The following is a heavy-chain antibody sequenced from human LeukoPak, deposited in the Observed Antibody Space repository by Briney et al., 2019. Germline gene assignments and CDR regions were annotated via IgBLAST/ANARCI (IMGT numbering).Heavy chain of an antibody. CDR3: ASGGFGELPDY. D-gene: IGHD3-10*01. V-gene: IGHV1-8*02. J-gene: IGHJ4*02. CDR2: MNPNSGNT. CDR1: GGTFSSYA. Sequence: ASVKVSCKASGGTFSSYAINWVRQATGQGLEWMGWMNPNSGNTGYAQKFQGRVTMTRNTSISTAYMELSSLRSEDTAVYYCASGGFGELPDYWGQGTLVTVSS.